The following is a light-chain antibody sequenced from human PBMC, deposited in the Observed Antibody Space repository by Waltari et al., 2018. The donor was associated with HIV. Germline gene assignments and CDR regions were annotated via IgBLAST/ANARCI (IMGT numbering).Light chain of an antibody. CDR2: WAS. V-gene: IGKV4-1*01. CDR1: QSVLYSSNNKNY. J-gene: IGKJ4*01. Sequence: DIVMTQSPDSLAVSLGERPTINCKSSQSVLYSSNNKNYLAWYQQKPGQPPKLLIYWASTRESGVPDRFSGSGSGTDFTLTISSLQAEDVALYYCQQYYDTPLTFGGGTKVEIK. CDR3: QQYYDTPLT.